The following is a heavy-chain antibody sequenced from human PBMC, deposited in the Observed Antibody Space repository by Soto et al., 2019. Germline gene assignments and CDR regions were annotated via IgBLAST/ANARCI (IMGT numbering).Heavy chain of an antibody. CDR3: ARPSPYSSGWDDAFDI. D-gene: IGHD6-19*01. CDR2: INSDGSST. J-gene: IGHJ3*02. V-gene: IGHV3-74*01. CDR1: GFTFSSYW. Sequence: PGGSLRLSCAASGFTFSSYWMHWVRQAPGKGLVWVSRINSDGSSTSYADSVKGRFTISRDNAKNTLYLQMNSLRAEDTAVYYCARPSPYSSGWDDAFDIWGQGTMGTVSS.